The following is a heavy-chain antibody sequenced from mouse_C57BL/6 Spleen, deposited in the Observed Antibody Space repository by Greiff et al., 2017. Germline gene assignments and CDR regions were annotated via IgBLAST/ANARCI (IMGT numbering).Heavy chain of an antibody. J-gene: IGHJ4*01. Sequence: QVQLQQPGAELVRPGSSVKLSCKASGYTFTSYWMDWVKQSPGQGLEWIGNIYPSDSETYYTQKFKDKATLTVDKSSSTAYMQLSSLTSEDSAVYYCARFPITTVGATDDAMDYWGQGTSLTVSS. V-gene: IGHV1-61*01. CDR1: GYTFTSYW. D-gene: IGHD1-1*01. CDR2: IYPSDSET. CDR3: ARFPITTVGATDDAMDY.